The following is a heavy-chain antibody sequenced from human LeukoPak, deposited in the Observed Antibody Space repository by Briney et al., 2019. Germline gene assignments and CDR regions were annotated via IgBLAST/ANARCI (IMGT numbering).Heavy chain of an antibody. Sequence: GASVTVSCKASGGTFSSYAISWVRQAHGQGLEWMGRIIPILGIANYAQKFQGRVTITADKSTSTAYMELGSLRSEDTAVYYCASYYYGSGSRAINYYYYGMDVWGQGTTVTVSS. CDR3: ASYYYGSGSRAINYYYYGMDV. CDR2: IIPILGIA. CDR1: GGTFSSYA. J-gene: IGHJ6*02. D-gene: IGHD3-10*01. V-gene: IGHV1-69*04.